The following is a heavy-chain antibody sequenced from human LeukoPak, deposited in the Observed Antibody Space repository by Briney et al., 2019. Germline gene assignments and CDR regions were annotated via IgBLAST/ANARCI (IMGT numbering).Heavy chain of an antibody. CDR1: GFTFSSYW. Sequence: GGSLRLSCAASGFTFSSYWMHWVRQAPGKGLVWVSRINTDGSSTSYADPVKGRFTISRDNSKNTLYLQMNSLRAEDTAVYYCAKDSSLRSLLFDIWGQGTMVTVSS. J-gene: IGHJ3*02. D-gene: IGHD3-16*02. CDR2: INTDGSST. CDR3: AKDSSLRSLLFDI. V-gene: IGHV3-74*01.